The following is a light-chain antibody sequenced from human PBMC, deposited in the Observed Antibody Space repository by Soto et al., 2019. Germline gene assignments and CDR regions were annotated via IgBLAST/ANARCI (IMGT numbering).Light chain of an antibody. CDR1: NSDVGGYNY. V-gene: IGLV2-14*01. Sequence: QSVLTQPASVSGSPGQSVTISCTGTNSDVGGYNYVSWYQLHTGKAPQLVIFEVSDRPSGIANRFSGSKSGNRASLPSYGIQADDEADYYCSSYSGSNTLRVFGSGTKLTVL. CDR3: SSYSGSNTLRV. CDR2: EVS. J-gene: IGLJ1*01.